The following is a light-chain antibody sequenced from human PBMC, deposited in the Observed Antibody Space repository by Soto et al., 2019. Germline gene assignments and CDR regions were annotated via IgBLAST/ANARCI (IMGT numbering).Light chain of an antibody. CDR3: ASWDDSLDVVV. Sequence: QSVLTQPPSASGTPGQRVTISCSGSTSNIGSDTVNWYQQLPGTAPKLLSYRNTQRPSGVPDRFSGSKSGASASLAISGLQSEDEADYYCASWDDSLDVVVFGGGTKLTVL. CDR1: TSNIGSDT. CDR2: RNT. V-gene: IGLV1-44*01. J-gene: IGLJ2*01.